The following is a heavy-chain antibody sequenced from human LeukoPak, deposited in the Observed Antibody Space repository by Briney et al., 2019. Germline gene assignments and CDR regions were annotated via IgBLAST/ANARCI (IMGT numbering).Heavy chain of an antibody. CDR2: IKQDGSEK. J-gene: IGHJ3*02. D-gene: IGHD6-13*01. CDR1: GFTFSSYW. CDR3: ARGSSSWYTPDDAFDI. Sequence: GGSLRLSCAASGFTFSSYWMSWVRQAPGKGLEWVANIKQDGSEKYYVDSVKGRFTISRDNAKNSLYLQMNSLRAEDTAVYYCARGSSSWYTPDDAFDIWGQGTMVTVSS. V-gene: IGHV3-7*04.